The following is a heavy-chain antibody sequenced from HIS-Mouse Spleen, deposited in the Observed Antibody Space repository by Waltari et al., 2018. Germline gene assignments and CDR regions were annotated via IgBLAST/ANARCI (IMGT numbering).Heavy chain of an antibody. V-gene: IGHV3-21*01. CDR2: ISSSSSYI. CDR3: ARRLLTGDAFDI. CDR1: GFTFSRYS. Sequence: EVQLVQSGGGLVKPGGSVSLCCAASGFTFSRYSMNWVRQAPGKGLEWVSSISSSSSYIYYADSVKGRFTISRDNAKNSLYLQMNSLRAEDTAVYYCARRLLTGDAFDIWGQGTMVTVSS. J-gene: IGHJ3*02. D-gene: IGHD7-27*01.